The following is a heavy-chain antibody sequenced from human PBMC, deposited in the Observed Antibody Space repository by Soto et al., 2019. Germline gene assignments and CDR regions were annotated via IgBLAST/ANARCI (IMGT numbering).Heavy chain of an antibody. CDR3: ARHNYDFWSGIHYYYYYGMDV. V-gene: IGHV4-39*01. CDR2: IYYSGST. D-gene: IGHD3-3*01. Sequence: QLQLQESGPGLVKPSETLSLTCTVSGGSISSSSYYWGWIRRPPGKGLEWIGSIYYSGSTYYNPSLKSRVTISVDTSKNQFSLKLSSVTAADTAVYYCARHNYDFWSGIHYYYYYGMDVWGQGTTVTVSS. CDR1: GGSISSSSYY. J-gene: IGHJ6*02.